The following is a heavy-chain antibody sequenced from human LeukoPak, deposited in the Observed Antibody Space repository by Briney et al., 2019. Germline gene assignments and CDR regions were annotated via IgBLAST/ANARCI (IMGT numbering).Heavy chain of an antibody. CDR2: IYYSGST. CDR3: ARVGATTPGSFDY. V-gene: IGHV4-61*01. Sequence: TSETLSLTCTVSGYSISSGYYWSWIRQPPGKGLEWIGYIYYSGSTNYNPSLKSRVTISVDTSKNQFSLKLSSVTAADTAVYYCARVGATTPGSFDYWGQGTLVTVSS. J-gene: IGHJ4*02. D-gene: IGHD1-26*01. CDR1: GYSISSGYY.